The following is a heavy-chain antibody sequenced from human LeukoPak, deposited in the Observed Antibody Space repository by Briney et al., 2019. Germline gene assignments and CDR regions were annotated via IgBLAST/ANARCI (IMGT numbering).Heavy chain of an antibody. Sequence: PSETLSLTCAVSGGSFSGYYWTWVRQPPGKGLEWIGEINHSGSANYNPSLKSRVTISLDTSKNQFSLKLSSVTAADTAVYYCARDRPPRIYGSGVYGMDVWGQGTTVTVSS. D-gene: IGHD3-10*01. CDR3: ARDRPPRIYGSGVYGMDV. J-gene: IGHJ6*02. V-gene: IGHV4-34*01. CDR1: GGSFSGYY. CDR2: INHSGSA.